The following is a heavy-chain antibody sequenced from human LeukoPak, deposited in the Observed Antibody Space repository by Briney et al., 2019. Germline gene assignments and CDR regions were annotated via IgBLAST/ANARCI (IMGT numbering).Heavy chain of an antibody. V-gene: IGHV3-74*01. CDR1: GFTFSSYW. CDR3: ASLRDGYNTGWFDP. CDR2: INSDGSST. J-gene: IGHJ5*02. D-gene: IGHD5-24*01. Sequence: GGSLRLSCAASGFTFSSYWMHWVRQAPGKGLVWVSRINSDGSSTNYADAVKGRFTISRDNAENTLYLQMNSLRAEDTAVYYCASLRDGYNTGWFDPWGQGTLVTVSS.